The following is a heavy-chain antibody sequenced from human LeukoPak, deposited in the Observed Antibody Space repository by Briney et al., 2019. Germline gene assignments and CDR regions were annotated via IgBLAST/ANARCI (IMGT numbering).Heavy chain of an antibody. CDR3: AKDLDGYNPPVDY. Sequence: PGRSLRLSCATSGFTFSACAMNWVRLAPGKGLEWVAIISYDGNNKYYADSVKGRITISRDNSKNTLYLQMNSLRAEDTAVYYCAKDLDGYNPPVDYWGQGTLVTVSS. CDR1: GFTFSACA. D-gene: IGHD5-24*01. CDR2: ISYDGNNK. V-gene: IGHV3-30-3*01. J-gene: IGHJ4*02.